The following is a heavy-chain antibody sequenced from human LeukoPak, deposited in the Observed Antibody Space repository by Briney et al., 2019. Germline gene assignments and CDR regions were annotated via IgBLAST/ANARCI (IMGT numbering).Heavy chain of an antibody. CDR1: GDNLASYW. Sequence: GESLKISCRVFGDNLASYWIGWVRQMSGKGLEWMGIIYPGDSDTRYSPSFQGQVTISADKSISTAYLQWSSLKASDTAMYYCVRRVGNSKYDYWGLGTLVTVSS. V-gene: IGHV5-51*01. J-gene: IGHJ4*02. CDR3: VRRVGNSKYDY. D-gene: IGHD4-11*01. CDR2: IYPGDSDT.